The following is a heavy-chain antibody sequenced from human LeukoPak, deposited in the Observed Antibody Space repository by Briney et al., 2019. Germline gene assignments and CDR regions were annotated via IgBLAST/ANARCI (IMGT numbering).Heavy chain of an antibody. Sequence: ASVKASCKASGYTFTSYDINWVRQATGQGLEWMGWMNPNSGNTGYAQKFQGRVTMTRNTSISTAYMELSSLRSEDTAVYYCARGGARGYYDILTGYYPRGYFDYWGQGTLVTVSS. CDR1: GYTFTSYD. CDR2: MNPNSGNT. CDR3: ARGGARGYYDILTGYYPRGYFDY. V-gene: IGHV1-8*02. D-gene: IGHD3-9*01. J-gene: IGHJ4*02.